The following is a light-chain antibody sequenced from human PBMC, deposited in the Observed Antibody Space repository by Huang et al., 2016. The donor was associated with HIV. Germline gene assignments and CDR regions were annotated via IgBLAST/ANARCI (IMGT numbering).Light chain of an antibody. CDR1: QSVLYSSNSKNY. V-gene: IGKV4-1*01. Sequence: DIVMTPSPDSLTVSLGERATSKCRSNQSVLYSSNSKNYLAWFQQKPGRAPRLLIYWASARESGVPDRFSGSGSGTDFTLTIDRLEAEDAAIYYCQQYYRLPQTFGQGTRVEIK. CDR3: QQYYRLPQT. CDR2: WAS. J-gene: IGKJ1*01.